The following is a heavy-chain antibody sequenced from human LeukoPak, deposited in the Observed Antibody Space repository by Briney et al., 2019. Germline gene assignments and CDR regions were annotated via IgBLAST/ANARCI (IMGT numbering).Heavy chain of an antibody. CDR2: ISNTGSTI. V-gene: IGHV3-48*03. Sequence: GGSLRLSRAASGFTFNNYDMNWVRQAPGKGLEWVSYISNTGSTIYYADSVKGRFTISRDNAKNSLYLQMNSLRAEDTAVYYCARDPTIFGVVRTYYYYYGMDVWGQGTTVTVSS. D-gene: IGHD3-3*01. CDR3: ARDPTIFGVVRTYYYYYGMDV. CDR1: GFTFNNYD. J-gene: IGHJ6*02.